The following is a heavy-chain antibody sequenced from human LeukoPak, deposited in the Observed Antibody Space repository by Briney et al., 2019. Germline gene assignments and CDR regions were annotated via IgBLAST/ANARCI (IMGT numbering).Heavy chain of an antibody. CDR3: ARWCGSYFGGTPDSFDI. J-gene: IGHJ3*02. CDR1: GFTFSSYW. CDR2: INDDGSDA. D-gene: IGHD1-26*01. Sequence: GGSLRLSCAASGFTFSSYWMTWVRQAPGKGLEWVANINDDGSDANYVDSVKGRFTVSRDNAKNSLYLQMNSLRAEDTAVYYCARWCGSYFGGTPDSFDIWGQGTVVTVSS. V-gene: IGHV3-7*01.